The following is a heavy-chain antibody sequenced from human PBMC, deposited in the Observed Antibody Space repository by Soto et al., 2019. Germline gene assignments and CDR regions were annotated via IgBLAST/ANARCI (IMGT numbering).Heavy chain of an antibody. CDR2: IYYSGIT. J-gene: IGHJ4*02. Sequence: QVQLQESGPGLVKPSQTLSLTCTVSGGSISSGDYYWSWIRQPPGKGLEWLGYIYYSGITYYNPSLKSRVTISVDKSKNQFSLKLSSMTAADTAVYYCARTPPLGYFDYWGQGTLVTVSS. V-gene: IGHV4-30-4*01. CDR3: ARTPPLGYFDY. CDR1: GGSISSGDYY.